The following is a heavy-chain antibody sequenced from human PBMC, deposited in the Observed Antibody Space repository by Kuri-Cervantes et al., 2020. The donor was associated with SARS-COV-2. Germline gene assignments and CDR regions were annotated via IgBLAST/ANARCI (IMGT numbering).Heavy chain of an antibody. CDR2: INPSGGST. J-gene: IGHJ4*02. Sequence: ASVKVSCKASGYTFTSYYMHWVRQAPGQGLEWMGIINPSGGSTSYAQKFQGRVTMTRDTSTSTVYMELSSLRSEDTAVYYCARVNRYYDSSGYYGLNYFDYWGQGTLVTVSS. D-gene: IGHD3-22*01. CDR3: ARVNRYYDSSGYYGLNYFDY. V-gene: IGHV1-46*01. CDR1: GYTFTSYY.